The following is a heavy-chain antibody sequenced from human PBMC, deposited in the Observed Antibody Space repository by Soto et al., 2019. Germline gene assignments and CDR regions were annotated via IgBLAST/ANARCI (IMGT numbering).Heavy chain of an antibody. CDR2: IIPIFGTA. J-gene: IGHJ5*02. CDR3: ARDRFCISTSCYFSGWFDP. Sequence: QVQLVQSGAEVKKPGSSVKVSCKASGGTFSSYAISWVRQAPGQGLEWMGGIIPIFGTANYAQKFQGRVTSTADESPSTVYMELSSLRSEDTAVYYCARDRFCISTSCYFSGWFDPWGQGTLVTVSS. CDR1: GGTFSSYA. V-gene: IGHV1-69*12. D-gene: IGHD2-2*01.